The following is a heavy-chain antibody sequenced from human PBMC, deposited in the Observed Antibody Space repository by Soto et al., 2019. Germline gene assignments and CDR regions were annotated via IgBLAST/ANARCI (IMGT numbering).Heavy chain of an antibody. CDR2: IYHSGST. Sequence: PSETLSLTCAVSGGSISSGGYSWSWIRQPPGKGLEWIGYIYHSGSTYYNPSLKSRVTISVDRSKNQFSLKLSSVTAEDTAVYYCATAEVDYWGPGTLVTVSS. J-gene: IGHJ4*02. CDR1: GGSISSGGYS. CDR3: ATAEVDY. V-gene: IGHV4-30-2*01.